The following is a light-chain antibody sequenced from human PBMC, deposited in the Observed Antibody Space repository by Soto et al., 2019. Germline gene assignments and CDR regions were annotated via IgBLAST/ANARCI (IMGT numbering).Light chain of an antibody. CDR3: QQYGSSPALT. V-gene: IGKV3-20*01. J-gene: IGKJ4*01. CDR1: QSVSSSF. Sequence: EVVLTQSPGTLSLSPGGRATLSCRASQSVSSSFLAWYQQKPGQAPRLLIYGASSRATGIPDRFSGSGSGTDFTLTLNRLEPEDFAVYYCQQYGSSPALTFGGGTKVEIK. CDR2: GAS.